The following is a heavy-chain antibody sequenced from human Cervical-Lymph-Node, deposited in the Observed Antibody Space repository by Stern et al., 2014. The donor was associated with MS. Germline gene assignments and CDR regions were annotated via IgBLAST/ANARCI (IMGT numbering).Heavy chain of an antibody. V-gene: IGHV5-10-1*03. CDR3: ARQESGHTLDD. D-gene: IGHD3-3*01. CDR1: GDSFTSFS. Sequence: VQLVQSGAEVKKPGESLRISCQGSGDSFTSFSINWVRQMPGKGLEWMGRIDPSDSYPNYSPSFQGHVTFSVDRSINTAYLQWDSLKASDTAMYYCARQESGHTLDDWGQGTLVTISS. CDR2: IDPSDSYP. J-gene: IGHJ4*02.